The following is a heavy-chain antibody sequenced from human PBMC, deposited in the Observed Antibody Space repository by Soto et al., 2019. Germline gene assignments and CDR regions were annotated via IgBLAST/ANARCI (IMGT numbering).Heavy chain of an antibody. CDR2: IYSSGNA. CDR3: ASVDVFDL. Sequence: QVQLQESGPGLVKPSETVSLICTVSGDSISGYYWSWIRQPAGKGLEWIWRIYSSGNANYNPSLKSRVSMSVDMSKNQFSLKVPSVTAADTAMYYCASVDVFDLWGQGPKVTVSS. CDR1: GDSISGYY. J-gene: IGHJ3*01. V-gene: IGHV4-4*07.